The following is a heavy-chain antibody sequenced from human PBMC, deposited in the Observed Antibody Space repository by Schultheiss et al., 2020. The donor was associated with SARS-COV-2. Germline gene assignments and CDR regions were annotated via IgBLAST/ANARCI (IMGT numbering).Heavy chain of an antibody. CDR2: IGSSGHTT. V-gene: IGHV3-23*01. CDR3: AKISGGGTDY. CDR1: GFTFSSYG. Sequence: GGSLRLSCAASGFTFSSYGMTWVRQAPGKGLEWVSSIGSSGHTTYYAESVKGRFTISRDNSKNMMYLQMNGLRAEDTALYYCAKISGGGTDYWGQGTLVTVSS. D-gene: IGHD3-16*01. J-gene: IGHJ4*02.